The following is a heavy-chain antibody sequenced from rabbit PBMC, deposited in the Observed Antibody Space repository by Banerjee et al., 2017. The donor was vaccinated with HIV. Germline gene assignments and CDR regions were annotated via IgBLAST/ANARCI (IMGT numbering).Heavy chain of an antibody. CDR2: ISSGGST. J-gene: IGHJ4*01. V-gene: IGHV1S25*01. Sequence: QEQLVESGGGLVQPGGSLKLSCTASGFDFSSYSMSWVRQAPGKGLEYIGVISSGGSTYYASWAKGRFTISKTSTTVDLKMTSLTAADTATYFCARDGYAGVNAAFNLWGPGTLVTVS. CDR1: GFDFSSYS. D-gene: IGHD4-2*01. CDR3: ARDGYAGVNAAFNL.